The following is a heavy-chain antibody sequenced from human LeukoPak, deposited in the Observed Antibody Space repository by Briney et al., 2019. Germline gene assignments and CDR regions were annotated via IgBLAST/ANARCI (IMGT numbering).Heavy chain of an antibody. J-gene: IGHJ2*01. CDR3: ARDIYWYFDL. Sequence: GRSLRLSCATSGFTFSTYSMNWVRQAPGKGLEWVSYISSSSTIYYADSVKGRFTISRDNAKNSLYLQMNSLRDEDTAVYYCARDIYWYFDLWGRGTLVTVSS. CDR1: GFTFSTYS. V-gene: IGHV3-48*02. CDR2: ISSSSTI.